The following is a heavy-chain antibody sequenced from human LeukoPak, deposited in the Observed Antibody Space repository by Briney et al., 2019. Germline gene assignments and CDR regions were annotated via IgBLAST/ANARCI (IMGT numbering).Heavy chain of an antibody. V-gene: IGHV3-13*01. CDR1: GFTVSSNS. CDR2: IGTDGDT. Sequence: PGGSLRLSCTVSGFTVSSNSMSWVRQAPGKGLEWVSAIGTDGDTFYPGSVKGRFTISRDNAENSLYLQMNSLRAEDTAVYYCARIGVDAFDIWGQGTMVTVSS. CDR3: ARIGVDAFDI. J-gene: IGHJ3*02.